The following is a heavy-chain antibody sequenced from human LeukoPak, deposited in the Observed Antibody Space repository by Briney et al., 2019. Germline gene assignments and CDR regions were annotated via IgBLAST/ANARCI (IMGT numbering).Heavy chain of an antibody. CDR3: ARDGEVLSSSWFWFDP. D-gene: IGHD6-13*01. V-gene: IGHV4-38-2*02. Sequence: SDTLSPTCTVSGSSISNGYYWVWIRQPPGKGLDGIGNINHSGSANYNPSLKSRVTISVDTSKNQFSLKLSSVTAADTAVYSCARDGEVLSSSWFWFDPWGQGTLVTVSS. J-gene: IGHJ5*02. CDR2: INHSGSA. CDR1: GSSISNGYY.